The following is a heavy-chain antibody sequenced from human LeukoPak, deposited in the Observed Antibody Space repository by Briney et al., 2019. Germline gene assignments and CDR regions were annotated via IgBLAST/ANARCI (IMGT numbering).Heavy chain of an antibody. CDR2: IYTSGST. D-gene: IGHD3-9*01. J-gene: IGHJ4*02. Sequence: SETLSLTCTVSGGSISSYYWSWIRQPAGKGLEWIGRIYTSGSTNYNPSLKSRVTMSVDTSKNQFSLKLSSVTAADTAVYYCARTGVFDWLSYLDYWGQGTLVTVSS. V-gene: IGHV4-4*07. CDR1: GGSISSYY. CDR3: ARTGVFDWLSYLDY.